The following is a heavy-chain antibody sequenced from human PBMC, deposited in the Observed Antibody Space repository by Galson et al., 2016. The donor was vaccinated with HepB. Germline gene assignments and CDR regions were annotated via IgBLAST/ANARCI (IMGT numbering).Heavy chain of an antibody. CDR3: ARQIVVVVAATRGVDWFDP. V-gene: IGHV4-39*01. J-gene: IGHJ5*02. D-gene: IGHD2-15*01. Sequence: CTVSGGSISSSNYYWGWIRQPPGKGLEWIGSIYYSGSTYYNPSLKSRVTMSVDTSKNQFSLKLNSVTAADTAVYYCARQIVVVVAATRGVDWFDPWGQGTLVTVSS. CDR1: GGSISSSNYY. CDR2: IYYSGST.